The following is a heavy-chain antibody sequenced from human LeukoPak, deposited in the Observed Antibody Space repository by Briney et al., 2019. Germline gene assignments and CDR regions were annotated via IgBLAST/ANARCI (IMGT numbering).Heavy chain of an antibody. D-gene: IGHD2-21*01. V-gene: IGHV4-59*01. J-gene: IGHJ5*02. CDR1: GGSITSYY. CDR2: IYYSGST. Sequence: SETLSLTCTVSGGSITSYYWSWIRQPPGKGLEWIGYIYYSGSTNYNPSLKSRVTISVDTSKNQFSLKLSSVTAADTAVYYCARGSPIVVFDPWGQGTLVTVSS. CDR3: ARGSPIVVFDP.